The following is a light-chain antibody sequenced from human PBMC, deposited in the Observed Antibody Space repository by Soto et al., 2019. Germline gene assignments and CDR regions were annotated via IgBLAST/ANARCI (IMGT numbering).Light chain of an antibody. Sequence: EIVVTQSPATLSASPGERATLSCRASQSVSSNLAWYQHKPGQAPRLLIYGASSRATGVPARFSGSGSGTEFTLPITSLQPEDFAVYYCQQYNNWPPPFGQGTKVEIK. CDR3: QQYNNWPPP. CDR2: GAS. CDR1: QSVSSN. V-gene: IGKV3-15*01. J-gene: IGKJ1*01.